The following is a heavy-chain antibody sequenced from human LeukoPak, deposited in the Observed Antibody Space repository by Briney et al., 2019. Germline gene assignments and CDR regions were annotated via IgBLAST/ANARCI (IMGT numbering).Heavy chain of an antibody. CDR2: ISDSGGRT. V-gene: IGHV3-23*01. D-gene: IGHD3-22*01. J-gene: IGHJ4*02. CDR1: GITLSNYG. Sequence: GGSLRLSCAVSGITLSNYGMSWVRQAPGKGLEWVAGISDSGGRTNYADSVKGRFTVSRDNPKNTLYLQVNSLRAEDTAVYFCAKRGVVIRVILVGFHKEAYYFDSWGQGALVTVSS. CDR3: AKRGVVIRVILVGFHKEAYYFDS.